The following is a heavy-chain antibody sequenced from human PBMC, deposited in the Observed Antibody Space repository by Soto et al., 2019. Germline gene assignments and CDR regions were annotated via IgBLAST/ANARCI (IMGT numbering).Heavy chain of an antibody. D-gene: IGHD3-22*01. V-gene: IGHV3-48*02. Sequence: PGGSLRLSCAASGFTFSSYSMNWVRQAPGKGLEWVSYISSSSSTIYYADSVKGRFTISRDNAKNSLYLQMNSLRDEDTAVYYCARDLNYDSSGYYPHYYYYYGMDVWGQGTTVTVSS. CDR2: ISSSSSTI. CDR3: ARDLNYDSSGYYPHYYYYYGMDV. J-gene: IGHJ6*02. CDR1: GFTFSSYS.